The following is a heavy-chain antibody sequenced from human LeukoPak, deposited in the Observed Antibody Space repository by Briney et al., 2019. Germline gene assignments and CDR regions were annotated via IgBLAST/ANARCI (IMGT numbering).Heavy chain of an antibody. CDR3: ARDFWASSDISW. CDR1: GFTLSTYA. D-gene: IGHD3-3*01. J-gene: IGHJ4*02. Sequence: GGSLRLSRAASGFTLSTYAMHWVRQGPGKGLEWVAYIGYDQTTKYYVDSVKGRFTISRDNSKNTLYLQMNSLRVEDTAVYFCARDFWASSDISWWGQRTMVTVSS. V-gene: IGHV3-30*02. CDR2: IGYDQTTK.